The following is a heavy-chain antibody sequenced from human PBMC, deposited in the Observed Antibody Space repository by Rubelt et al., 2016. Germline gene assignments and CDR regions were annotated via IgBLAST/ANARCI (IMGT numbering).Heavy chain of an antibody. CDR3: ARDWATRYYFDD. CDR1: GFTFSNYW. Sequence: EVQLVESGGGLVKPGGSLRLSCATSGFTFSNYWMSWVRQAPGGGLEWVSYISGSSKTIYYADSVKSRFTIPRDNAKNSLYLQMNSLRDEDAAVYDCARDWATRYYFDDWGQGALVTVSS. J-gene: IGHJ4*02. D-gene: IGHD5-12*01. V-gene: IGHV3-48*02. CDR2: ISGSSKTI.